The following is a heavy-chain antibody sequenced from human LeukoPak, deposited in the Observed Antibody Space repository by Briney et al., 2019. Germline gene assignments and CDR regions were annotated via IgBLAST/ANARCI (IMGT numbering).Heavy chain of an antibody. CDR3: ARDERYCSSTSCYYDY. D-gene: IGHD2-2*01. J-gene: IGHJ4*02. Sequence: GSLRLSCAASGFTFSSYAMSWVRQAPGKGLEWVSSVSGSGANTYHADSVKGRFTISRDNSKNTLYLQMNSLRAEDTAVYYCARDERYCSSTSCYYDYWGQGTLVTVSS. CDR1: GFTFSSYA. CDR2: VSGSGANT. V-gene: IGHV3-23*01.